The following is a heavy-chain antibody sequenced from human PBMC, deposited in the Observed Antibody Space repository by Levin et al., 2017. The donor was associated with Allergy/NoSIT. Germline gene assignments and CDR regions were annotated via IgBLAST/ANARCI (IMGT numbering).Heavy chain of an antibody. CDR3: ARIIRGVIPAFDV. Sequence: PSQTLSLTCTVSGFSISTSGMSVAWIRQPPGKALEWLALIDWDDDKYYNTSLKTRLTISRDTSKNQVGLTMANMDPEDTATYYCARIIRGVIPAFDVWGQGTMVTVSS. CDR2: IDWDDDK. CDR1: GFSISTSGMS. D-gene: IGHD3-10*01. V-gene: IGHV2-70*01. J-gene: IGHJ3*01.